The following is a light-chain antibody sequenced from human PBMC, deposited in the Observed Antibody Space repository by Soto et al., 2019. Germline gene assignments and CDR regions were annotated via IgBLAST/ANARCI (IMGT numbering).Light chain of an antibody. Sequence: QSVLTEPASVSGSPGQSITISCTGTSSDIGADDFVSWYQHHPDKTPKLIIFEVTYRPTGISHRFSASKSGNTASLTISGLEAEDEAHYYCQSYDNSLSGSWVFGGGTKLTVL. CDR3: QSYDNSLSGSWV. V-gene: IGLV2-14*01. CDR1: SSDIGADDF. J-gene: IGLJ3*02. CDR2: EVT.